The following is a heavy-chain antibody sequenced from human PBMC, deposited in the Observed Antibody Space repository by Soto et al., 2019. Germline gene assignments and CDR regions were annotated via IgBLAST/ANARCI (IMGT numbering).Heavy chain of an antibody. CDR2: INHSGST. CDR3: ERLGDIVVVPAAPAPV. CDR1: GGSFSGYY. Sequence: PSETLSLTCAVYGGSFSGYYWSWIRQPPGKGLEWIGEINHSGSTNYNPSLKSRVTISVDTSKNQFSLKLSSVTAADTAVYYCERLGDIVVVPAAPAPVWGQGTKVTVS. V-gene: IGHV4-34*01. J-gene: IGHJ6*02. D-gene: IGHD2-2*01.